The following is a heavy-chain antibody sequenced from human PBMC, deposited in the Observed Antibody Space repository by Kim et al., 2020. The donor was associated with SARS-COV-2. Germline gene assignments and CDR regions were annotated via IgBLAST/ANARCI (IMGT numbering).Heavy chain of an antibody. CDR3: ARTRITMIVVVTHFDY. D-gene: IGHD3-22*01. Sequence: SLKSRVTISVDTSKNQFSLKLSSVTAAGTAVYYCARTRITMIVVVTHFDYWGQGTLVTVSS. J-gene: IGHJ4*02. V-gene: IGHV4-31*02.